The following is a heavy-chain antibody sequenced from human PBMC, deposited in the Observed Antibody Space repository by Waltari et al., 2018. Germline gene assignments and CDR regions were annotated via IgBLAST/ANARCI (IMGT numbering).Heavy chain of an antibody. CDR1: GGSISSHY. CDR2: IYYSGST. Sequence: QVQLQESGPGLVKPSETLSLTCTVPGGSISSHYWSWIRQPPGKGLEWIGYIYYSGSTNYNPSLKSRVTISVDTSKNQFSLKLSSVTAADTAVYYCARRRWEAAALEVYYFDYWGQGTLVTVSS. V-gene: IGHV4-59*11. D-gene: IGHD6-13*01. J-gene: IGHJ4*02. CDR3: ARRRWEAAALEVYYFDY.